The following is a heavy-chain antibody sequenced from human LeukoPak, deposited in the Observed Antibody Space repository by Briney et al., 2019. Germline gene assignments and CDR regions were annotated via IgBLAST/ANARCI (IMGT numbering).Heavy chain of an antibody. Sequence: SETLSLTCTVSGGSISSGSYYWSWIRQPAGKGLEWIGRIYTSGSSNYNPSLKSRVTISVDTSKNQFSLKLSSVTATDTAVYYCARVASVPAATFDYWGQGTLVTVSS. CDR1: GGSISSGSYY. J-gene: IGHJ4*02. D-gene: IGHD2-2*01. CDR2: IYTSGSS. V-gene: IGHV4-61*02. CDR3: ARVASVPAATFDY.